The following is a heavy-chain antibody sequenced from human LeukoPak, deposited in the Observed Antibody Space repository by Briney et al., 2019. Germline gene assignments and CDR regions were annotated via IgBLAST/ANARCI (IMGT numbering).Heavy chain of an antibody. V-gene: IGHV4-38-2*01. D-gene: IGHD1-26*01. CDR3: ARRLTQGSIDY. CDR2: IYYSGST. J-gene: IGHJ4*02. Sequence: SETLSLTCAVSGYSISSGYYWGWIRQPPGKGLEWIGSIYYSGSTYYNPSLKSRVTISVDTSKNQFSLKLSSVTAADTAVYYCARRLTQGSIDYWGQGTLVTVSS. CDR1: GYSISSGYY.